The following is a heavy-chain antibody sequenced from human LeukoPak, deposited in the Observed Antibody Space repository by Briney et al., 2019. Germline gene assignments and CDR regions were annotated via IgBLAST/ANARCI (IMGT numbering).Heavy chain of an antibody. D-gene: IGHD5-12*01. Sequence: ASVKVSCKASGYTFTSYGISWVRQAPGQGLEWMGWISAYNGNTNYAQKLQGRVTMTTDTSTSTAYMELRSLRSDDTAVYYCTRSVDIVATIRSFDYWGQGTLVTVSS. CDR2: ISAYNGNT. J-gene: IGHJ4*02. CDR3: TRSVDIVATIRSFDY. CDR1: GYTFTSYG. V-gene: IGHV1-18*01.